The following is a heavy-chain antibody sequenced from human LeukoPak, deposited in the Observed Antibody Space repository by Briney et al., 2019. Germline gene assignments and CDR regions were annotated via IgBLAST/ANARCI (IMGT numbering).Heavy chain of an antibody. D-gene: IGHD1-7*01. CDR3: ARGRDWNYAFEY. CDR2: ISNYDGNT. J-gene: IGHJ4*02. CDR1: GYTFTTYG. Sequence: ASVKVSCKASGYTFTTYGISWVRQAPGQGLEWMGWISNYDGNTKYKQKFQGRVTMTTDTSSSTAYMELRSLRSDDTAVYYCARGRDWNYAFEYWGQGTLVTVSS. V-gene: IGHV1-18*01.